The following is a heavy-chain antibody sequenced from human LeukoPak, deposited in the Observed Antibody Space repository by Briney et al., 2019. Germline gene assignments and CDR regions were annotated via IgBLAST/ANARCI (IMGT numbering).Heavy chain of an antibody. V-gene: IGHV3-11*01. Sequence: GGSLRLSCAASGFTFSDYNMRWIRQAPGKGLEWVSSISRSGSTKYYADSVKGRFTISRDNAKNSLFLQVNSLRAEDTAVYYCARVLRYCSGGNCYSGGLGYMDVWGKGTTVTISS. D-gene: IGHD2-15*01. CDR1: GFTFSDYN. CDR3: ARVLRYCSGGNCYSGGLGYMDV. CDR2: ISRSGSTK. J-gene: IGHJ6*03.